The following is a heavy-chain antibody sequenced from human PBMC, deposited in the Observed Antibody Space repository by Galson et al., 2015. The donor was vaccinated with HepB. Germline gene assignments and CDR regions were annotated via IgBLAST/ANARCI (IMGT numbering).Heavy chain of an antibody. D-gene: IGHD5-24*01. Sequence: VRQAPGKGLEWVTVIWYDGSNKYYADSVKGRFTISRDNSKNTLYLQMNSLRAEDTAVYYCARDSDGYPDYWGQGTLVTVSS. CDR2: IWYDGSNK. J-gene: IGHJ4*02. CDR3: ARDSDGYPDY. V-gene: IGHV3-33*01.